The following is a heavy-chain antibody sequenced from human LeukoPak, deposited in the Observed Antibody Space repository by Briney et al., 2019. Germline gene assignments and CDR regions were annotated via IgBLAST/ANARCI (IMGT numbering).Heavy chain of an antibody. Sequence: GASVKVSCKASGYTFTNYGITWVRQAPGQGLEWMGWISNHNGNTNYAQKFQGSVTLTIDTSAATSNMELWNLRSDDTAVYYCARHYLGSGSEDYWGQGTLVTVSS. CDR3: ARHYLGSGSEDY. J-gene: IGHJ4*02. CDR2: ISNHNGNT. CDR1: GYTFTNYG. V-gene: IGHV1-18*01. D-gene: IGHD3-10*01.